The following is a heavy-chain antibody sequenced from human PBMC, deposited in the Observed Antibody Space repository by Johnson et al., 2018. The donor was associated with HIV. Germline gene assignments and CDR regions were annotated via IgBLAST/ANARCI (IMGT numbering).Heavy chain of an antibody. Sequence: VQLVESGGGLVQPGRSLRLSCTASGFTFGDYAMGWFRQAPGKGLEWVGRIKSKTDGGTTDYAAPVKGRFTISRDDSKNTLYLQMNSLRAEDTAVYYCAKEQWFGELFSACDIWGQGTMVTVSS. V-gene: IGHV3-15*01. CDR3: AKEQWFGELFSACDI. CDR2: IKSKTDGGTT. D-gene: IGHD3-10*01. CDR1: GFTFGDYA. J-gene: IGHJ3*02.